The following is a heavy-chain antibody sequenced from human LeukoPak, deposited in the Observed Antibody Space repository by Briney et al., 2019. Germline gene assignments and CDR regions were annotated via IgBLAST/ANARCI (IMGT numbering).Heavy chain of an antibody. V-gene: IGHV3-30*02. D-gene: IGHD6-13*01. CDR2: IRYDGSNK. J-gene: IGHJ4*02. CDR1: GFTFSSYG. CDR3: AKYQRITTAATGRGFDY. Sequence: PGGSRRLAWAAAGFTFSSYGMHWVRQAPGKGLEWVAFIRYDGSNKCYGDSVKGRFTISRDNYKNTLDLQMNSLRAEDTAVYYCAKYQRITTAATGRGFDYWGQGTLVTVSS.